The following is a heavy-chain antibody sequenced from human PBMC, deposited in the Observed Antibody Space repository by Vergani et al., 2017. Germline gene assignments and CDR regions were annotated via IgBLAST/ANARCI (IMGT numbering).Heavy chain of an antibody. Sequence: QVQLVQSGAEVKKPGASVKVSCKASGYTFTGYYMHWVRQAPGQGLEWMGWINPIFGTANYAQKFQGRVTITADESTSTAYMELSSLRSEDTAVYYCARDRVGATGAADAFDIWGQGTMVTVSS. CDR2: INPIFGTA. CDR1: GYTFTGYY. CDR3: ARDRVGATGAADAFDI. J-gene: IGHJ3*02. D-gene: IGHD1-26*01. V-gene: IGHV1-69*01.